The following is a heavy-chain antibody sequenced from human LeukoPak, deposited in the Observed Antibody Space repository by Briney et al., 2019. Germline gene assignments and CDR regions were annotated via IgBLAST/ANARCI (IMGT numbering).Heavy chain of an antibody. CDR2: INHSGST. Sequence: PSETLSLTCAVYGGSFSGYYWSWIRQPPGKGLEWIGEINHSGSTNYNPSLKSRVTISVDTSKNQFSLKLSSVTAADTAVYYCARRGLLRHFGPRKSDAFDIWGQGTMVTVSS. D-gene: IGHD3-9*01. CDR1: GGSFSGYY. J-gene: IGHJ3*02. CDR3: ARRGLLRHFGPRKSDAFDI. V-gene: IGHV4-34*01.